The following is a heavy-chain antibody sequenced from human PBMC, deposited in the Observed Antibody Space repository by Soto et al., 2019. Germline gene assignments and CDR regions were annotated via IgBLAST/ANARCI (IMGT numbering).Heavy chain of an antibody. J-gene: IGHJ5*02. D-gene: IGHD2-15*01. V-gene: IGHV1-69*02. Sequence: QVQLVQSGAEVKKPGSSVKVSCKASGGTFSSYTISWVRQAPGQGLEWMGRIIPILGIANYAQKFQGRVTITAAKSTSTAYMELSSLRSEDTAVYYCARVNCSGGSCANWFDPWGQGTLVTVSS. CDR1: GGTFSSYT. CDR3: ARVNCSGGSCANWFDP. CDR2: IIPILGIA.